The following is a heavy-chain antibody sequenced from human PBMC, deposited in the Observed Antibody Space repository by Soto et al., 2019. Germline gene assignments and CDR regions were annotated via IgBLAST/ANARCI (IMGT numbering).Heavy chain of an antibody. V-gene: IGHV5-51*01. CDR3: ARVRGGHSFDY. CDR2: IYPGDSDI. D-gene: IGHD3-10*01. J-gene: IGHJ4*02. Sequence: GESLKISCQTSGYSFTSYWIGWVRQKPGKGLESMGIIYPGDSDIRYSPSFQGQVTISVDNSISAAYLQWSSLKASDSAMYYCARVRGGHSFDYWGQGALVAVSS. CDR1: GYSFTSYW.